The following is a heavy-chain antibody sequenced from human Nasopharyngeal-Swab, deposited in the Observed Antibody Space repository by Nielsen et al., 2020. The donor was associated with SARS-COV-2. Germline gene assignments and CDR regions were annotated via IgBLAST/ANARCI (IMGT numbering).Heavy chain of an antibody. CDR2: IRSKANSYAT. CDR3: TSLRVVTLKGMDV. V-gene: IGHV3-73*01. CDR1: GFTFSGSA. Sequence: GGSLRLSCAASGFTFSGSAMHWVRQASGKGLEWVGRIRSKANSYATAYAASVKGRFTISRDDSKNTAYLQMNSLKTEDTAVYYCTSLRVVTLKGMDVWAKGPRSPSP. J-gene: IGHJ6*02. D-gene: IGHD2-21*02.